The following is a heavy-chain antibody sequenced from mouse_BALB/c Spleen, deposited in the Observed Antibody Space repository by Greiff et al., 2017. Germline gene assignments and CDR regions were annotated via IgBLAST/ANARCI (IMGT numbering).Heavy chain of an antibody. CDR1: GFTFTDYY. D-gene: IGHD2-14*01. J-gene: IGHJ4*01. CDR2: IRNKANGYTT. CDR3: ARARYRYDEDGYAMDY. Sequence: EVQGVESGGGLVQPGGSLRLSCATSGFTFTDYYMSWVRQPPGKALEWLGFIRNKANGYTTEYSASVKGRFTISRDNSQSILYLQMNTLRAEDSATYYCARARYRYDEDGYAMDYWGQGTSVTVSS. V-gene: IGHV7-3*02.